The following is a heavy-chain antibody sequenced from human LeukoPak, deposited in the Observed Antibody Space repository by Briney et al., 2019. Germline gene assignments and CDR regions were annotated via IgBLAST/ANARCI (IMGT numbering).Heavy chain of an antibody. CDR2: IYHSGST. V-gene: IGHV4-4*02. Sequence: PSGTLSLTCAVSGGSISGSNWWSWVRQPPGKGLEWIGEIYHSGSTNYNPSLKSRVTISVDTSKNQFSLKLSSVTAADTAVYYCARVVFYGSGTQFFDYWGQGTLVTVSS. J-gene: IGHJ4*02. CDR3: ARVVFYGSGTQFFDY. D-gene: IGHD3-10*01. CDR1: GGSISGSNW.